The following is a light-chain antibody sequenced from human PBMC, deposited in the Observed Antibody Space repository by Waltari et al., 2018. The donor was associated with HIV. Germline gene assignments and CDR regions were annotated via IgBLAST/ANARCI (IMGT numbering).Light chain of an antibody. CDR1: RLSKQY. Sequence: SSELTQPPSVSVSPGQTARITCSGDRLSKQYTHWYQQRPGQSPLMVMYKDTERPSGIPERFSGSSSGTTDTLTISGVRAEDEADYFCQSADIGVLFGGGTKLTVL. J-gene: IGLJ2*01. CDR2: KDT. CDR3: QSADIGVL. V-gene: IGLV3-25*03.